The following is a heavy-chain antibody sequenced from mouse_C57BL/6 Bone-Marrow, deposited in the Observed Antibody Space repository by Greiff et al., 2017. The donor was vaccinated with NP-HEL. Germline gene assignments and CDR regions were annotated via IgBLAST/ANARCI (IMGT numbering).Heavy chain of an antibody. CDR3: ARDGPGY. Sequence: EVQLVESGGGLVKPGGSLKLSCAASGFTFSSYAMSWVRQTPEKRLEWVATISDGGSYTYYPDNVKGRFTISRDNAKNNLYLQMSHLKSEDTAMYYCARDGPGYWGQGTTLTVSS. D-gene: IGHD4-1*01. V-gene: IGHV5-4*01. CDR2: ISDGGSYT. J-gene: IGHJ2*01. CDR1: GFTFSSYA.